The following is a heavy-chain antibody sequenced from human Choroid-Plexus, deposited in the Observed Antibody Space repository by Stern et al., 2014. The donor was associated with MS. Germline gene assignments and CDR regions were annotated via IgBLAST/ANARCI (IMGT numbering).Heavy chain of an antibody. J-gene: IGHJ5*02. CDR1: GFTFGSCS. CDR2: VSYGGSNK. Sequence: MQLVESGGGVVKPGGPLRLSCVGSGFTFGSCSMHWVRQAPGKGLEWVAGVSYGGSNKNYADSVKGRFTISRDNSQNTLYMQMSSLRPEDTAVYYCAKDRHYLTYFFDHWGQGSLVTVSS. CDR3: AKDRHYLTYFFDH. D-gene: IGHD2/OR15-2a*01. V-gene: IGHV3-30*18.